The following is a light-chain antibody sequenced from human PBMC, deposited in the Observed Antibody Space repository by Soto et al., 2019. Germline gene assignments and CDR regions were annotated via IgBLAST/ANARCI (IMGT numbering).Light chain of an antibody. J-gene: IGKJ3*01. CDR3: QHSYTSPFT. Sequence: DIQMTQSPSSLSASVGDRITITCRASQSISTFLNWYQQRPGKAPRLLIFDASTLHSGVPSRFSGSGSGTDFTLTISSLQPEDFATFFCQHSYTSPFTFGPGTKVDVK. CDR2: DAS. CDR1: QSISTF. V-gene: IGKV1-39*01.